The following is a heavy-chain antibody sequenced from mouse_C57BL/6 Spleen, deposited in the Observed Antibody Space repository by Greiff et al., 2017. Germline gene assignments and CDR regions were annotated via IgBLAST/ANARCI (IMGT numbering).Heavy chain of an antibody. D-gene: IGHD2-1*01. Sequence: EVKLMESGPGLVKPSQSLSLTCSVTGYSITSGYYWNWIRQFPGNKLEWMGYISYDGSNNYNPSLKNRISITRDTSKNQFFLKLNSVTTEDTATYYCARVHGNYPLDYWGQGTTLTVSS. V-gene: IGHV3-6*01. CDR1: GYSITSGYY. CDR2: ISYDGSN. J-gene: IGHJ2*01. CDR3: ARVHGNYPLDY.